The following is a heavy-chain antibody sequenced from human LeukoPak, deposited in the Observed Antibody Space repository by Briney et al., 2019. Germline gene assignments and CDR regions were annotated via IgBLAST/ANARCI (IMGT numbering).Heavy chain of an antibody. CDR3: TGPQATYNWFDP. V-gene: IGHV3-73*01. Sequence: PGGSLKLSCAASGFTSSGSAMHWVRQASGKGLEWVGRIRSKANSYATAYAASVKGRFTISRDDSKNTAYLQMNSLKTEDTAVYYCTGPQATYNWFDPWGQGTLVTVSS. CDR1: GFTSSGSA. CDR2: IRSKANSYAT. J-gene: IGHJ5*02.